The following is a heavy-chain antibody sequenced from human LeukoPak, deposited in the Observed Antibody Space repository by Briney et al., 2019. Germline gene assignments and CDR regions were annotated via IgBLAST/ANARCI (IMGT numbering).Heavy chain of an antibody. V-gene: IGHV1-69*05. CDR2: IIPIFGTA. CDR1: GGTFSSYA. D-gene: IGHD1-7*01. CDR3: ASAGITGTVSGFDY. J-gene: IGHJ4*02. Sequence: GASVKVSCKASGGTFSSYAISWVRQAPGQGLEWMGGIIPIFGTANYAQKFQGRVTITTDKSTSTAYMELSSLRSEDTAVYYCASAGITGTVSGFDYWGQGTLVTVSS.